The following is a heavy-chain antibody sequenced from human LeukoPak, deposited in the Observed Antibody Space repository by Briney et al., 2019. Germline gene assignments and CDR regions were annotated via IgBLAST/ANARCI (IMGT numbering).Heavy chain of an antibody. D-gene: IGHD3-10*01. CDR1: GFTFSSYS. CDR3: ARDDGSGSYYIWFDP. V-gene: IGHV3-21*01. J-gene: IGHJ5*02. CDR2: ISSSSSYI. Sequence: GGSLRLSCAASGFTFSSYSMNWVRQAPGKGLEWVSSISSSSSYIYYADSVKGRFTISRDNAKNSLYLQMNSLRAEDTAVYYCARDDGSGSYYIWFDPWGQGTLVTVSS.